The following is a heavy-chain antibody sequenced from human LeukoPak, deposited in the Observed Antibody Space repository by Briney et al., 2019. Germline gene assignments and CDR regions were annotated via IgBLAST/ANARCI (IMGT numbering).Heavy chain of an antibody. CDR1: GGSISSGHY. D-gene: IGHD5-24*01. V-gene: IGHV4-38-2*02. Sequence: SETLSLTCTVSGGSISSGHYWGWIRQPPGKGLEWIGSIYHSGSTYYNSSLKSRFTISVDTSKNQFSLKLSSVTAADTAVYYCARHLRREMATINRDDAFDIWGQGTMVTVSS. CDR3: ARHLRREMATINRDDAFDI. J-gene: IGHJ3*02. CDR2: IYHSGST.